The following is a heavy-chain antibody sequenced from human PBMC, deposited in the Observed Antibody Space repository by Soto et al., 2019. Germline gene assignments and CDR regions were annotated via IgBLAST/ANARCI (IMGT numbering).Heavy chain of an antibody. Sequence: SVKVSCKASGGTFSSYAISWVRQAPGQGLEWMGGIIPIFGTANYAQKFQGRVTITADKSTSTAYMELSSLRSEDTAVYYCARGRYSSSWYGDLYYYYGMDVWGQGTTVTVSS. D-gene: IGHD6-13*01. CDR3: ARGRYSSSWYGDLYYYYGMDV. V-gene: IGHV1-69*06. CDR1: GGTFSSYA. J-gene: IGHJ6*02. CDR2: IIPIFGTA.